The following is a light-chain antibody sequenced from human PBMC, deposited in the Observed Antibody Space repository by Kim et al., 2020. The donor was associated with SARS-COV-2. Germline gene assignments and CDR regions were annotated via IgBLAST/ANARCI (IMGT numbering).Light chain of an antibody. V-gene: IGLV2-11*01. CDR2: DVS. J-gene: IGLJ2*01. CDR3: CSYAGSYTWE. Sequence: QSALTQPRSVSGSPGQSVTISCTGTSSDVGGYNYVSWYQQHPGKAPKLMIYDVSKRPSGVPDRFSGSKSGNTASLTISGLQAEDEADYYCCSYAGSYTWEFGGGTQLTVL. CDR1: SSDVGGYNY.